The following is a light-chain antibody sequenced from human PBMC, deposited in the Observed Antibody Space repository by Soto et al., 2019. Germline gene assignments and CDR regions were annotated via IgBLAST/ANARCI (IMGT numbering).Light chain of an antibody. J-gene: IGKJ1*01. Sequence: IVLTQSPGTLTLSPGERATLSCRVSHSVSSSSLAWYQQKPGQAPRLLIYGASTRATGIPDRFSGRGSGTDFTLTISRLEPEDFAVYYCQQYGSSFGQGTKVDIK. CDR2: GAS. V-gene: IGKV3-20*01. CDR1: HSVSSSS. CDR3: QQYGSS.